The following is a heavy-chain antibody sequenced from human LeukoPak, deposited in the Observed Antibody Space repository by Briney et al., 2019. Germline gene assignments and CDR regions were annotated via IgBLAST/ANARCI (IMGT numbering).Heavy chain of an antibody. Sequence: SETLSLSCTVSGDSISSSSYYWGWIRQPPGKGLEWIGTIYYSGSTYYSPSLESRVTISIDTSKNQFSLRLNSVTAADTAVYYCARVLPQWLARYYFDCWGQGTLVTVSS. CDR1: GDSISSSSYY. D-gene: IGHD6-19*01. CDR3: ARVLPQWLARYYFDC. J-gene: IGHJ4*02. CDR2: IYYSGST. V-gene: IGHV4-39*01.